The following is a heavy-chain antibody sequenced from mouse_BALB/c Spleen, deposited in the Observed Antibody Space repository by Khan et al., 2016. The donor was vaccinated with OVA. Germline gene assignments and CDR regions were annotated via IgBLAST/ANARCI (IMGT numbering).Heavy chain of an antibody. CDR1: GYAFTDYM. CDR2: INPGSGDT. J-gene: IGHJ3*01. V-gene: IGHV1-54*01. Sequence: QVQLQQSGAELVRPGTSVKVSCKASGYAFTDYMIEWLKQRPGQGLEWIGVINPGSGDTNYNEKFKDKATLTADKSSSTAYMQLSSLTCDDSAVYFCSRSGYGFGAYWGPGTLVTVST. CDR3: SRSGYGFGAY. D-gene: IGHD3-2*02.